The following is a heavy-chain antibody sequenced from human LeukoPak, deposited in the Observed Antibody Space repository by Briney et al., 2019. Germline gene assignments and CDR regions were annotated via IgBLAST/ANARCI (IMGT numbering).Heavy chain of an antibody. CDR3: ARHETALFDY. CDR2: IYYTGTT. J-gene: IGHJ4*02. CDR1: GDSISSYY. V-gene: IGHV4-59*08. Sequence: PSETLSLTCTVSGDSISSYYWSWIRQPPGKGLEWIGYIYYTGTTNYNPSLKSRLTISVDTSKNQFSLKLSSVTAADTAVYYCARHETALFDYWGQGTLVTVSS. D-gene: IGHD5-18*01.